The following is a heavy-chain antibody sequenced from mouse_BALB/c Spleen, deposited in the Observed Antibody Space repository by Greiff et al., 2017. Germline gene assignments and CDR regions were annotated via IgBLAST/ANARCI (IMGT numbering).Heavy chain of an antibody. Sequence: EVMLVESGGGLVQPGGSLKLSCAASGFTFSSYTMSWVRQTPEKRLEWVAYISNGGGSTYYPDTVKGRFTISRDNAKNTLYLQMSSLKSEDTAMYYCARHAYYGNSYAMDYWGQGTSVTVSS. V-gene: IGHV5-12-2*01. J-gene: IGHJ4*01. CDR2: ISNGGGST. D-gene: IGHD2-1*01. CDR1: GFTFSSYT. CDR3: ARHAYYGNSYAMDY.